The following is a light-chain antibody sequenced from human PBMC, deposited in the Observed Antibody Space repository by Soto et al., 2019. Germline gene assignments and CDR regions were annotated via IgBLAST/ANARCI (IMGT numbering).Light chain of an antibody. CDR3: QQYGSSIT. Sequence: DIQMTQSPSSLSASIGDRVTITCRASESISRWLAWFQTTRGKAPNLLIYDASILQSGVPSRLSGSGSGTDFTLPIRSLQSEDFAVYYCQQYGSSITFGQGTRLEI. CDR1: ESISRW. V-gene: IGKV1-5*01. CDR2: DAS. J-gene: IGKJ5*01.